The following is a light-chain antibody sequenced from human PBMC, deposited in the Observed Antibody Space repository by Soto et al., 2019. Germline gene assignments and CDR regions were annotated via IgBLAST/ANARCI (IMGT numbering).Light chain of an antibody. J-gene: IGKJ4*01. Sequence: EVVMTQSPDTLSVSPGERATLSCRASQSVSSNLAWYQQKPGQAPRLLIYDASNRATGIPARFSGSGSGTDFTLTISSLEPEDFAVYYCQQRSNWPPLTFGGGTKVEIK. CDR3: QQRSNWPPLT. CDR1: QSVSSN. V-gene: IGKV3-11*01. CDR2: DAS.